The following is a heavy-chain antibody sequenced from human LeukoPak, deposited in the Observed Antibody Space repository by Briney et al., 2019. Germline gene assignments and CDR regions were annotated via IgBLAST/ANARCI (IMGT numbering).Heavy chain of an antibody. CDR3: ARLPPSRRDAFDI. CDR2: INRSGST. V-gene: IGHV4-34*01. Sequence: SETLSLTCAVYGGSFSGYYWSWIRQPPGKGLEWIGEINRSGSTNYNPSLKSRVTISVDTSKNQFSLKLSSVTAADTAVYYCARLPPSRRDAFDIWGQGTMVTVSS. CDR1: GGSFSGYY. D-gene: IGHD6-13*01. J-gene: IGHJ3*02.